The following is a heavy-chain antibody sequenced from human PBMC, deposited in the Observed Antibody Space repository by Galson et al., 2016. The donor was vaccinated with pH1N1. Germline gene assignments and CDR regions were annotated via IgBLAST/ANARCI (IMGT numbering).Heavy chain of an antibody. D-gene: IGHD4-23*01. J-gene: IGHJ4*02. Sequence: SLRLSCAASGFTFGTYAMTWVRQAPGKGLEWVSTISSSGGTTFYTDPVKGRFTISRDYSKNTLYLHMNSLRAGDTALYYCARGRYDYDGDFGFWGQGTLVTVSS. CDR1: GFTFGTYA. V-gene: IGHV3-23*01. CDR2: ISSSGGTT. CDR3: ARGRYDYDGDFGF.